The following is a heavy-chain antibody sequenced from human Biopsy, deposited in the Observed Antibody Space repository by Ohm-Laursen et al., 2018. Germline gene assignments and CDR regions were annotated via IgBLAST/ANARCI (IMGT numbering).Heavy chain of an antibody. J-gene: IGHJ3*02. D-gene: IGHD2/OR15-2a*01. CDR2: MSRNNGFI. CDR1: GFKFDDYA. CDR3: ARDISPSTFPENTLDI. Sequence: RSLRLSCAAAGFKFDDYAMHWVRQTPGKGLEWVSGMSRNNGFIGYADSVRGRFTISRDNGQNSLYLQMINLITKDTAVYYCARDISPSTFPENTLDIWGQGTMVTVSS. V-gene: IGHV3-9*01.